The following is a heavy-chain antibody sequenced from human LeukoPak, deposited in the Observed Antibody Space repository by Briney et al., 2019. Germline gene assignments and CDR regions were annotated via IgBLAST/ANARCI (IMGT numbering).Heavy chain of an antibody. D-gene: IGHD3-22*01. V-gene: IGHV3-21*01. CDR1: RFSFNSYT. CDR2: ISSTSTYI. Sequence: PGGSLRLSCAASRFSFNSYTMNWVRQAPGKGLEWVSSISSTSTYIYYADSLKGRFTISRDNAQNSLFLQMNSLRAEDTAVYYCARVLAFDYYDSSGFDYWGQGALVTVSS. J-gene: IGHJ4*02. CDR3: ARVLAFDYYDSSGFDY.